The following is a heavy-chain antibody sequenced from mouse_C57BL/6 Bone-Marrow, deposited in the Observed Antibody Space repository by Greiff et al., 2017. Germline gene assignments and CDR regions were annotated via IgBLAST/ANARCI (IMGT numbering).Heavy chain of an antibody. CDR3: ARGAGSSGFDD. CDR2: IDPSDSYT. J-gene: IGHJ2*01. Sequence: QVQLQQPGAELVMPGASVKLSCKASGYTFTSYWMHWVKQRPGQGLEWIGEIDPSDSYTNYNQKFKGKSTLTVDKSSSTAYMQLSSLTSEDSAVYYCARGAGSSGFDDWGQGTTLTVSS. CDR1: GYTFTSYW. D-gene: IGHD1-1*01. V-gene: IGHV1-69*01.